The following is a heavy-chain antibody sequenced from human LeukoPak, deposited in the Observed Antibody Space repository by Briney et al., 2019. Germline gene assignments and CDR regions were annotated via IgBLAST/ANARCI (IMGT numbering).Heavy chain of an antibody. CDR3: TSSIVASGTSPFDY. CDR2: ISSSSGTI. Sequence: GGSLRLSCTASGFAFSIYSMNWVRQAPGKGLEWVSYISSSSGTIYYADSVKGRITISRDNAKNSLYLQVNSLRAEDTAVYYCTSSIVASGTSPFDYWGQGTLVTVSS. CDR1: GFAFSIYS. D-gene: IGHD6-13*01. V-gene: IGHV3-48*04. J-gene: IGHJ4*02.